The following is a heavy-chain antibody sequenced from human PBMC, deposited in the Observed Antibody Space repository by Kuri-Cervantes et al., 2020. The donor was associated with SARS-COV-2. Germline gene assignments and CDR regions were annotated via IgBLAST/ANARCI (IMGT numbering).Heavy chain of an antibody. CDR3: AGDPNANHNNWFDP. V-gene: IGHV4-34*01. J-gene: IGHJ5*02. D-gene: IGHD4/OR15-4a*01. CDR1: GESFSGYY. Sequence: SETLSLTCAFYGESFSGYYWNWIRQSPGKGLEWIGEVNHRGSTNYNPSLKSRVTISVDTSSKQFSLHLGSVTAADTAVYYCAGDPNANHNNWFDPWGQGTLVTVSS. CDR2: VNHRGST.